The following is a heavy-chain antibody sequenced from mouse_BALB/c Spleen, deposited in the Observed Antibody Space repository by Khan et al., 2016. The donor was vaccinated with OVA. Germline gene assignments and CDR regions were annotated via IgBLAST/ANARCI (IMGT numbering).Heavy chain of an antibody. Sequence: EVELVESGGDLVKPGGSLKLSCAASGFTFSTYGMSWVRQTPDKRLEWVATVSTGGGYTHYPDSVKGRFTISRDNAKNTLYLQMSGLKSEDTAMFYCTRLSYYYDSEGFAYWGQGTLVTASA. CDR1: GFTFSTYG. J-gene: IGHJ3*01. V-gene: IGHV5-6*01. D-gene: IGHD1-1*01. CDR3: TRLSYYYDSEGFAY. CDR2: VSTGGGYT.